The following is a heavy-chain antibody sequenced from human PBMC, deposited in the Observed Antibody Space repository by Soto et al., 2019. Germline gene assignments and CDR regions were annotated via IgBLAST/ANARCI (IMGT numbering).Heavy chain of an antibody. CDR3: APNYDSSGYYPNWFDP. CDR2: INPSGGST. D-gene: IGHD3-22*01. V-gene: IGHV1-46*01. CDR1: GYTFTSYY. Sequence: QVQLVQSGAEVKKPGASVKVSCKASGYTFTSYYMHWVRQAPGQGLEWMGIINPSGGSTSYAQKFQGRVTMTRDTSTSTVYMERSSLRSEETAVYYCAPNYDSSGYYPNWFDPWGQGTLVTVSS. J-gene: IGHJ5*02.